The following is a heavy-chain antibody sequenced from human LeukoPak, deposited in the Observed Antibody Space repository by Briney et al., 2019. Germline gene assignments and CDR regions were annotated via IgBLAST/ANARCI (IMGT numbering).Heavy chain of an antibody. CDR1: GFTFSNYN. Sequence: PGGSLRLSCAASGFTFSNYNMNWVRQAPGKGLEWVSYISSTSSTIYYADSVKGRFTISRDDAKNSLYLQMNSLRAEDTAVYYCARTTETYYDFWSGYSGEHTFDYWGQGTLVTVSS. V-gene: IGHV3-48*04. D-gene: IGHD3-3*01. J-gene: IGHJ4*02. CDR2: ISSTSSTI. CDR3: ARTTETYYDFWSGYSGEHTFDY.